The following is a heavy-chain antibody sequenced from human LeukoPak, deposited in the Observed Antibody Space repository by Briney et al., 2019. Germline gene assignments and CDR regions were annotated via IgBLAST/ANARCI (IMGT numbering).Heavy chain of an antibody. Sequence: PGGSLRLSCAASGFTFDDYAMHWVRQAPGKGLEYVSAISSNGGSTYYANSVKGRFTISRDNSKNTLYLQMGSLRAEDMAVYYCASSRRGYSPFDYWGQGTLVTVSS. CDR3: ASSRRGYSPFDY. D-gene: IGHD5-18*01. CDR1: GFTFDDYA. V-gene: IGHV3-64*01. CDR2: ISSNGGST. J-gene: IGHJ4*02.